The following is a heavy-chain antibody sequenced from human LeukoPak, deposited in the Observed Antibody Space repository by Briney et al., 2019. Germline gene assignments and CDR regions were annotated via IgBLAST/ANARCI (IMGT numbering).Heavy chain of an antibody. J-gene: IGHJ4*02. V-gene: IGHV1-2*02. CDR2: ISPKSGGT. Sequence: ASVKVSCKASGYTFTDHYMHWVREAPGQGLEWMGWISPKSGGTNYAQKFQGRVTMTRDTSVSTAYMELSRLRSDDTAVYYCATNEIVGLYSYFDYWGQGTLVTVSS. CDR3: ATNEIVGLYSYFDY. D-gene: IGHD5-12*01. CDR1: GYTFTDHY.